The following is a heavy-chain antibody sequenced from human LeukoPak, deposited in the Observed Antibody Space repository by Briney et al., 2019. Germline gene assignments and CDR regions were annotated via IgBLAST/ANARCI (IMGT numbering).Heavy chain of an antibody. CDR3: ARHSPPYYYDSSGYPAYFDY. J-gene: IGHJ4*02. Sequence: SETLSLTCAVSGGSISSGGYSWSWIRQPPGKGLEWIGEINHSGSTNYNPSLKSRVTISVDTSKNQFSLKLSSVTAADTAVYYCARHSPPYYYDSSGYPAYFDYWGQGTLVTVSS. CDR2: INHSGST. D-gene: IGHD3-22*01. V-gene: IGHV4-34*01. CDR1: GGSISSGGYS.